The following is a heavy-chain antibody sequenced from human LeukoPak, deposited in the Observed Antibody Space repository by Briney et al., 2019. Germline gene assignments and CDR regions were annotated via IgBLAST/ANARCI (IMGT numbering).Heavy chain of an antibody. CDR1: GGSVSTNNYY. J-gene: IGHJ4*02. CDR3: APYFGGNVGHFDY. CDR2: RSYSGTT. V-gene: IGHV4-39*01. D-gene: IGHD4-23*01. Sequence: PSETLSLTCIVSGGSVSTNNYYWGWIRQPPGKGLEWIGSRSYSGTTYYNPSLKSRVSIFVDTSKNQFSLELTSLTAADTAVYYGAPYFGGNVGHFDYWGQGALVTVSS.